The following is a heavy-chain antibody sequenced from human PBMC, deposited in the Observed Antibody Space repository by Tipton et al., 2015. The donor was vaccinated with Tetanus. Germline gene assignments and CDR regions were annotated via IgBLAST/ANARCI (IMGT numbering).Heavy chain of an antibody. CDR3: AREGEVGASFWFDP. Sequence: TLSLTCTVSGGSISSGGYYWSWIRQHPGKGLEWIGYIYYSGSTYYNPSLKSRVTISVDTSKNQFSLKLSSVTAADTAVYYCAREGEVGASFWFDPWGQGTLVTVSS. J-gene: IGHJ5*02. D-gene: IGHD1-26*01. CDR2: IYYSGST. CDR1: GGSISSGGYY. V-gene: IGHV4-31*03.